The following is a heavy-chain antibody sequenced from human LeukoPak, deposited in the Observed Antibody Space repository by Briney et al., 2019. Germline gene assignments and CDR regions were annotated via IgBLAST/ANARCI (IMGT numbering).Heavy chain of an antibody. CDR3: ARQRVTMVRGHRGYYYYGMDV. CDR1: GFTLSSYW. CDR2: INSDGSLT. Sequence: PTGGSLRLSCAASGFTLSSYWMHWVRQAPGKGLVWVSRINSDGSLTRYADSVKGRFTISRDNSKNTLYLQMNSLRAEDTAVYYCARQRVTMVRGHRGYYYYGMDVWGQGTTVTVSS. D-gene: IGHD3-10*01. J-gene: IGHJ6*02. V-gene: IGHV3-74*01.